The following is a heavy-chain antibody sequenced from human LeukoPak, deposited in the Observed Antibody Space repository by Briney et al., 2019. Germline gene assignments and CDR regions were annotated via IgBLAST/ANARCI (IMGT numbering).Heavy chain of an antibody. CDR1: GFTFSSYS. Sequence: GGSLRLSCAASGFTFSSYSMNWVRQAPGKGLEWVSSISSSSSYTYYADSVKGRFTISRDNAKNSLYLQMNSLRAEDTAVYYCARHYDYYYGMDVWGQGTTVTVSS. CDR3: ARHYDYYYGMDV. D-gene: IGHD3-10*01. CDR2: ISSSSSYT. J-gene: IGHJ6*02. V-gene: IGHV3-21*01.